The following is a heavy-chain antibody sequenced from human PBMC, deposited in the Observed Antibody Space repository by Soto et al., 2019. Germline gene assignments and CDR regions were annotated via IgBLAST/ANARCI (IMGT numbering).Heavy chain of an antibody. CDR3: AKDGGHDYGEGRGMDV. CDR1: GFTFSSYG. J-gene: IGHJ6*02. Sequence: GGSLRLSCAASGFTFSSYGMHWVRQAPGKGLEWVAVISYDGSNKYYADSVKGRFTISRDNSKNTLYLQMNSLRAEDTAVYYCAKDGGHDYGEGRGMDVWGQGTTVTVSS. V-gene: IGHV3-30*18. D-gene: IGHD4-17*01. CDR2: ISYDGSNK.